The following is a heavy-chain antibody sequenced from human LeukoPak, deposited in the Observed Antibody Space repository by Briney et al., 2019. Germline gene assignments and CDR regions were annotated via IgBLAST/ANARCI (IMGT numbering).Heavy chain of an antibody. D-gene: IGHD6-13*01. CDR1: GGSISGSNW. V-gene: IGHV4-4*02. Sequence: KPSETLSLTCAVSGGSISGSNWWTWVRQPPGKGLEWIAEIYHSGSTNYNPSLKSRVTISVDTSKNQFSLKLSSVTAADTAVYYCARVGSSWYIWFDPWGQGTLVTVSP. J-gene: IGHJ5*02. CDR3: ARVGSSWYIWFDP. CDR2: IYHSGST.